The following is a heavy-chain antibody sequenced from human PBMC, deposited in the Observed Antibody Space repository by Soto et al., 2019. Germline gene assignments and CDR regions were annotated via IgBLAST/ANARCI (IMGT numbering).Heavy chain of an antibody. CDR3: ARPAVASSVGAAMDV. J-gene: IGHJ6*02. CDR1: GGPLNSYSYY. D-gene: IGHD3-16*01. CDR2: ITYSGST. Sequence: SETLSLTCTASGGPLNSYSYYWGWIRQPPGKGLEWLGSITYSGSTYYNPSLKSRLTISVDTSKNQFSLKVTSVTAADTAVYYCARPAVASSVGAAMDVWGQGTTVTVSS. V-gene: IGHV4-39*01.